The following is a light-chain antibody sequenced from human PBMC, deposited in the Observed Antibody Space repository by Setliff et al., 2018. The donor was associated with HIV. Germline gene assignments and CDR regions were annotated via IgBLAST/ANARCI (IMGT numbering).Light chain of an antibody. Sequence: NFMLTQPQSVSESPGKTVIISCTRSSGNIASNYVQWYQQRPGSSPTTVIYEDDKRSSGVLDRFSGSIDSSSNSASLTISGLKTEDEADYYCQSYNSDIVIFGGGTQVTV. CDR3: QSYNSDIVI. CDR2: EDD. CDR1: SGNIASNY. J-gene: IGLJ2*01. V-gene: IGLV6-57*01.